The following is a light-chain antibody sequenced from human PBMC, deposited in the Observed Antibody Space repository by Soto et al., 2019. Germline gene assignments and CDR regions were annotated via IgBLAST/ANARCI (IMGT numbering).Light chain of an antibody. CDR3: QQYDNWPPVT. Sequence: EIVMTQSPATLSVSPGERATLSCRASQRLSSNLAWYQQKPGQAPRLLIYGVSTRATGVPARFSGSGSGTEFTLTISSLQSEDFAVYYCQQYDNWPPVTFGGGTKVDIK. CDR1: QRLSSN. J-gene: IGKJ4*01. CDR2: GVS. V-gene: IGKV3-15*01.